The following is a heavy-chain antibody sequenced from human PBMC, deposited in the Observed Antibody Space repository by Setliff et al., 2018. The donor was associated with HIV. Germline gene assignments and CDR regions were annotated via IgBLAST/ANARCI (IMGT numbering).Heavy chain of an antibody. Sequence: SETLSLTCTVSGGSITGHYWSWIRQPPGKGLEWIGYIHYRGSSNYNPSLKSRVSIPVDTSKKQVSLKLNSVTAADTAVYYCARGLTIFGVATPGIYSFMDVWGKGTTVTVSS. CDR3: ARGLTIFGVATPGIYSFMDV. V-gene: IGHV4-59*11. J-gene: IGHJ6*03. D-gene: IGHD3-3*01. CDR1: GGSITGHY. CDR2: IHYRGSS.